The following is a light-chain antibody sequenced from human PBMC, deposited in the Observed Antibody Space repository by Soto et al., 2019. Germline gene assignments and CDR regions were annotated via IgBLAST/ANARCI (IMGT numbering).Light chain of an antibody. CDR3: AAWDDSLNGCV. V-gene: IGLV1-44*01. CDR2: SNN. Sequence: QSVLTQPPSASGTPGQRVTISCSGSNSNIGTNTVNWYQQLPGTAPKLLIFSNNQRPSGVPDRFSASKSGTSASLAFSGLQSEDEADYYCAAWDDSLNGCVFGTGTKVTVL. CDR1: NSNIGTNT. J-gene: IGLJ1*01.